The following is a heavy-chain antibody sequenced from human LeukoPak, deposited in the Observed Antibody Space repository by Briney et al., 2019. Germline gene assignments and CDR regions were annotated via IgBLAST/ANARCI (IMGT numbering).Heavy chain of an antibody. CDR3: ASRYCSSTTCSNWFDP. CDR1: GGTFSSYA. D-gene: IGHD2-2*01. J-gene: IGHJ5*02. Sequence: GASVRVPCKASGGTFSSYAISWVRQAPGQGLEWMGGIIPILGTANYAQKFQGGVTITTDESTSTAYMELSSLRSEDTAVYYCASRYCSSTTCSNWFDPWGQGTLVTVSS. CDR2: IIPILGTA. V-gene: IGHV1-69*05.